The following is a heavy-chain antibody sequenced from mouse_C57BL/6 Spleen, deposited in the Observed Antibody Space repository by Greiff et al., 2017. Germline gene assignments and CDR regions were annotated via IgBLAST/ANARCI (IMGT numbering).Heavy chain of an antibody. CDR3: AREKVGDFDV. CDR2: ISYDGSN. CDR1: GYSITSGYY. J-gene: IGHJ1*03. D-gene: IGHD1-1*02. Sequence: EVQRVESGPGLVKPSQSLSLTCSVTGYSITSGYYWNWIRQFPGNKLEWMGYISYDGSNNYNPSLKNRISITRDTSKNQFFLKLNSVTTEDTATYYCAREKVGDFDVWGTGTTVTVSS. V-gene: IGHV3-6*01.